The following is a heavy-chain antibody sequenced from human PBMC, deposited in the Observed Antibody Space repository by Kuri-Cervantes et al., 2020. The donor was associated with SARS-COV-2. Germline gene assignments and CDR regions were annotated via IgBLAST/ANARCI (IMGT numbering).Heavy chain of an antibody. D-gene: IGHD6-13*01. V-gene: IGHV1-8*02. Sequence: ASVKVSCKASGYTFTSYDINWVRQATGQGLEWMGWMNPNSGNTGYAQKLQGRVTMTTDTSTSTAYMELRSLRSDDTAVYYCASGVLGQQLVLDYWGQGTLVTVSS. CDR3: ASGVLGQQLVLDY. CDR1: GYTFTSYD. CDR2: MNPNSGNT. J-gene: IGHJ4*02.